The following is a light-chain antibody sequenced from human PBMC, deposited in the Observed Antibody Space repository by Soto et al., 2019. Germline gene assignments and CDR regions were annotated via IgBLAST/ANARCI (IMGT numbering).Light chain of an antibody. CDR2: EVT. CDR3: CSYAGRSSSI. Sequence: QSVLTQPASVSGSPGQSITISCSGTSSVVGTYNLVSWYQQYPGKAPRLMIYEVTKRPSGVSNRFSGSKSGNTASLTISGLQPEDEADYYCCSYAGRSSSIFGTGTTVTVL. CDR1: SSVVGTYNL. V-gene: IGLV2-23*02. J-gene: IGLJ1*01.